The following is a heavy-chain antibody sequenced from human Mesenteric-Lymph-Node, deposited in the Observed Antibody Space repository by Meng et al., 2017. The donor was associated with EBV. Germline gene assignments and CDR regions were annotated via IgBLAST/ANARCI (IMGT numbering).Heavy chain of an antibody. Sequence: QVQLGQAGAEVEKLGASVKVACKASGHTFTDFCLHWVRQAPGQGLESMGWINTNTGNPTYAQGFTGRFVFSLDTSVSTAYLQISSLKSEDTAVYYCARAAGDDYGDYFDYWGQGTLVTVSS. D-gene: IGHD4-17*01. CDR3: ARAAGDDYGDYFDY. J-gene: IGHJ4*02. CDR1: GHTFTDFC. CDR2: INTNTGNP. V-gene: IGHV7-4-1*02.